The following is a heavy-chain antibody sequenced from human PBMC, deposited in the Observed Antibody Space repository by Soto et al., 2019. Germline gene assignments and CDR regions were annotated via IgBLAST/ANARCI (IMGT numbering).Heavy chain of an antibody. CDR1: GFTFSSYA. Sequence: GGSLRLSCAASGFTFSSYAMHWVRQAPGKGLEWVAVISYDGSNKYYADSVKGRFTISRDNSKNTLYLQMNSLRAEDTAVYYCARVLSSSSWVRNYYYYYGMDVWGQGTTVTVSS. D-gene: IGHD6-6*01. V-gene: IGHV3-30-3*01. J-gene: IGHJ6*02. CDR3: ARVLSSSSWVRNYYYYYGMDV. CDR2: ISYDGSNK.